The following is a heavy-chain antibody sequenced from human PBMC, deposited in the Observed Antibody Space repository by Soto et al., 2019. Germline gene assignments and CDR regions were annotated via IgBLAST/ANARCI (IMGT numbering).Heavy chain of an antibody. CDR1: GGSISSGGYY. Sequence: SETLSLTCTVSGGSISSGGYYWRWIRQHPGKGLEWIGHIYYSGSTYYNPSLKSRVTISVDTSKNQFSLKLSSVTAADTAVYYCARGRRTTVTIDYWGRGTLVTVSS. D-gene: IGHD4-17*01. CDR3: ARGRRTTVTIDY. J-gene: IGHJ4*02. CDR2: IYYSGST. V-gene: IGHV4-31*03.